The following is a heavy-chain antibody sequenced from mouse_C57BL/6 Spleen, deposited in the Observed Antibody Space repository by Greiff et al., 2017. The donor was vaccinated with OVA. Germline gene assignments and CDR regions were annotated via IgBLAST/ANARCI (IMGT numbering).Heavy chain of an antibody. J-gene: IGHJ2*01. V-gene: IGHV1-53*01. D-gene: IGHD1-1*01. CDR2: INPSNGGT. Sequence: QVQLQQPGTELVKPGASVKLSCKASGYTFTSYWMHWVKQRPGQGLEWIGNINPSNGGTNYNEKFKSKATLTVDKSSSTAYMQLSSLTAEDSAVYYCARYDYYGSSYDYFDYWGQGTTLTVSS. CDR3: ARYDYYGSSYDYFDY. CDR1: GYTFTSYW.